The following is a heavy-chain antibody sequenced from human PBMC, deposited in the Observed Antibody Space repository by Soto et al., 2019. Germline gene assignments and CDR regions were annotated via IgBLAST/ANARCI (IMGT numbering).Heavy chain of an antibody. Sequence: EVQLLESGGGLVAPGGSRRLSCAASGFTFSSYTMSRVRQAPGKGLEWVSTVSGSGSSTYSADSVKGRFTISRDNSKNTLYLQMNSLRVEDTAIYYCAKAWGIDYWGQGTLVTVSS. CDR2: VSGSGSST. CDR3: AKAWGIDY. J-gene: IGHJ4*02. D-gene: IGHD7-27*01. CDR1: GFTFSSYT. V-gene: IGHV3-23*01.